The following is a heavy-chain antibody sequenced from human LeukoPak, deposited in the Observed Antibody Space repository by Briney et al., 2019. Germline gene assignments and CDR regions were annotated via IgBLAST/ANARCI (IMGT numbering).Heavy chain of an antibody. D-gene: IGHD3-10*01. CDR2: ISYDGSNK. Sequence: GGSLRLSCAASGFTFSSYGMHWVRQAPGEGLEWVAVISYDGSNKYYADSVKGRFTISRDNSKNTLYLQMNSLRAEDTAVYYCAKEDRFGEAGRYNWFDPWGQGTLVTVSS. CDR3: AKEDRFGEAGRYNWFDP. V-gene: IGHV3-30*18. CDR1: GFTFSSYG. J-gene: IGHJ5*02.